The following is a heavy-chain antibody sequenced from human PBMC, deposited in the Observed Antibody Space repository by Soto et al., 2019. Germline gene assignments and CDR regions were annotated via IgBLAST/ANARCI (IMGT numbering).Heavy chain of an antibody. Sequence: QVQLVQSGAEVKKPGSSVKVSCKASGCTFSSYAISWVRQAPGQGLEWMGEIIPIFGTANYAQKFKGRVTITADKSTSTAYRELRRLRAEDPAVYYCARDIHAPPSYCSGGSCDSSCGYWRQGTLVTVSA. J-gene: IGHJ4*02. CDR3: ARDIHAPPSYCSGGSCDSSCGY. D-gene: IGHD2-15*01. CDR2: IIPIFGTA. V-gene: IGHV1-69*06. CDR1: GCTFSSYA.